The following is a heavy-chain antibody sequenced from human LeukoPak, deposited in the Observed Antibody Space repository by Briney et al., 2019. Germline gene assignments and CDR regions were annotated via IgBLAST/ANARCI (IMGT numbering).Heavy chain of an antibody. CDR1: GGSFSGYY. CDR2: INHSGST. D-gene: IGHD3-22*01. J-gene: IGHJ4*02. V-gene: IGHV4-34*01. Sequence: KPSETLSLTCAVYGGSFSGYYWSWIRQPPGKGLEWIGEINHSGSTNYSPSLKSRVTISVDTSKNQFPLKLSSVTAADTAVYYCARGTMIVVVPTFDYWGQGTLVTVSS. CDR3: ARGTMIVVVPTFDY.